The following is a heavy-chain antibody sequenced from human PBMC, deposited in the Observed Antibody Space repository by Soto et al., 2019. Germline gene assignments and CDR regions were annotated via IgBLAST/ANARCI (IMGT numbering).Heavy chain of an antibody. D-gene: IGHD6-6*01. Sequence: EVQLLESGGGLVQPGGSLRLSCAASGFTFSSYAMSWVRQAPGKGLEWVSAISGSGGSTYYADSVKGRFTISRDNSNNPLYLQMNSLRAEDTAVYYCAKDLKGQLVPRNFDYWGQGTLVTVSS. V-gene: IGHV3-23*01. CDR3: AKDLKGQLVPRNFDY. J-gene: IGHJ4*02. CDR1: GFTFSSYA. CDR2: ISGSGGST.